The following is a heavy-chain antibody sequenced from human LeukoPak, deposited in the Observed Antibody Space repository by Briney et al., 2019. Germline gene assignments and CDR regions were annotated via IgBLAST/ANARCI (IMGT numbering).Heavy chain of an antibody. CDR1: GYSISSGYY. J-gene: IGHJ6*03. D-gene: IGHD1-26*01. CDR2: IHHSGST. Sequence: SETLSLTSAVSGYSISSGYYWGWIRQPPGKGLEWIGNIHHSGSTYYNPSLKSRVTISVDTSKNQFSLKLSSVTAADTAVYYCARDPRVVGASYYYYYMDVWGKGTKVTLSS. CDR3: ARDPRVVGASYYYYYMDV. V-gene: IGHV4-38-2*02.